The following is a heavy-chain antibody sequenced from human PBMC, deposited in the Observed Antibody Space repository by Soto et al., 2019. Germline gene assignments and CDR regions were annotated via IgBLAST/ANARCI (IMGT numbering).Heavy chain of an antibody. Sequence: GGSLRLSCAASGFTFSSYAMSWVRQAPGKGLEWVSAISGSGGSTYYADSVKGRFTISRDNSKNTLYLQMNSLRAEDTAVYYCAKDSNLDSIVGATKFDYWGQGTLVTVSS. J-gene: IGHJ4*02. CDR2: ISGSGGST. CDR3: AKDSNLDSIVGATKFDY. D-gene: IGHD1-26*01. CDR1: GFTFSSYA. V-gene: IGHV3-23*01.